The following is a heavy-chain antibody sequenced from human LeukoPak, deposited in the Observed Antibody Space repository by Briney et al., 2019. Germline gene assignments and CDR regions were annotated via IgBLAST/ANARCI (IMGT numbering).Heavy chain of an antibody. CDR3: AKDGADYDSDYFDY. CDR2: IRGGGGTT. V-gene: IGHV3-23*01. D-gene: IGHD3-3*01. J-gene: IGHJ4*02. Sequence: PGRSLRLSCAADAPTSARYAMSSVRQAPGKWLEWLSRIRGGGGTTYYAASVKGRFTISRDNSKNTLYLQINSPRARPTAVFYCAKDGADYDSDYFDYWGQGTLVTVSS. CDR1: APTSARYA.